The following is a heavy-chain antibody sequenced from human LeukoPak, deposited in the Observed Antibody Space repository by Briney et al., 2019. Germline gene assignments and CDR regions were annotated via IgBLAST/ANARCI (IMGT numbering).Heavy chain of an antibody. CDR2: INPNTGAT. D-gene: IGHD6-13*01. Sequence: GASVKVSCKASGYAFNAYFMHWVRQAPGQGPEWMGWINPNTGATNNAQKFQGRVTMTRDTSITSAYMEVSRLRSDDTAVYYCARGQLHSSSWYDYWGQGTLVTVSS. CDR3: ARGQLHSSSWYDY. CDR1: GYAFNAYF. V-gene: IGHV1-2*02. J-gene: IGHJ4*02.